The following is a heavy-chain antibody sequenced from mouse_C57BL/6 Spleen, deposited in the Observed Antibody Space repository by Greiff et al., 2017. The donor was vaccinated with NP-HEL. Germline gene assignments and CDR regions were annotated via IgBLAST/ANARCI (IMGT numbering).Heavy chain of an antibody. CDR2: IDPSDSYT. D-gene: IGHD2-2*01. V-gene: IGHV1-69*01. J-gene: IGHJ4*01. CDR1: GYTFTSYW. Sequence: VQLQQPGAELVMPGASVKLSCKASGYTFTSYWMHWVKQRPGQGLEWIGEIDPSDSYTNYNQKFKGKSTLTVDKSSSTAYMQLSSLTSEDSAVYYCARNGYDGDYYAMDYWGQGTSVTVSS. CDR3: ARNGYDGDYYAMDY.